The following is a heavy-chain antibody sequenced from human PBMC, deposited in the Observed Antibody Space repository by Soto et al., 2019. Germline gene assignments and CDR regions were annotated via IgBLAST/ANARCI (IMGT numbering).Heavy chain of an antibody. V-gene: IGHV4-30-4*01. CDR3: AISRRGGDFYYDFWSGLQSYYFDY. Sequence: KPSETLSLTCTVSGGSISSGDYYWSWIRQPPGKGLEWIGYIYYSGSTYYNPSLKSRVTISVDTSKNQFSLKLSSVTAADTAVYYCAISRRGGDFYYDFWSGLQSYYFDYWGQGTLVTVSS. D-gene: IGHD3-3*01. J-gene: IGHJ4*02. CDR2: IYYSGST. CDR1: GGSISSGDYY.